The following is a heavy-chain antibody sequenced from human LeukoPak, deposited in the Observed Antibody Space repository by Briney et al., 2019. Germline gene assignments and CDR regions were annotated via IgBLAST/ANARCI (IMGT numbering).Heavy chain of an antibody. V-gene: IGHV4-34*01. Sequence: PSETLSLTCAVYGGSFSGYYWSWIRQPPGKGLEWIGEINHSGSTNYNPSLKSRVTISVDTSKNQFSLKLSSVTAADTAVYYCARLEGYSYGFPYFGYWGQGTLVTVSS. J-gene: IGHJ4*02. D-gene: IGHD5-18*01. CDR1: GGSFSGYY. CDR2: INHSGST. CDR3: ARLEGYSYGFPYFGY.